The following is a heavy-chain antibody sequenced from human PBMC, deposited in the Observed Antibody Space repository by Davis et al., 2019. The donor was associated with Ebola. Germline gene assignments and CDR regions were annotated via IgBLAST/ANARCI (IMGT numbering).Heavy chain of an antibody. V-gene: IGHV1-2*02. D-gene: IGHD2-2*01. CDR3: VRGRYSSSSDY. CDR1: GYTFTGYY. Sequence: ASVKVSCKTSGYTFTGYYMHWVRQAPGQGLEWMGWMNPNSGGTKYAQKFQGRVTMTRDTSINIAYMELSRLTSDDTVVYYCVRGRYSSSSDYWGQGTLVTVS. J-gene: IGHJ4*02. CDR2: MNPNSGGT.